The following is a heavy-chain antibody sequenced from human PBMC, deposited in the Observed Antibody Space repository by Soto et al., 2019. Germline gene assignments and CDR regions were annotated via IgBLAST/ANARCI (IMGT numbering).Heavy chain of an antibody. D-gene: IGHD3-10*01. Sequence: QVNLVESGGGVVQPGRSLRLSCAASGFTFSNYGMHWVRQAPGKGLEWVAVISYDGSNKYYADSVKGRFTISRDNSKNTLYLQMNSLTAEDTAVYYCAKNYYGSGSPSYFDYWGQGTLVTVSS. CDR2: ISYDGSNK. CDR3: AKNYYGSGSPSYFDY. CDR1: GFTFSNYG. V-gene: IGHV3-30*18. J-gene: IGHJ4*02.